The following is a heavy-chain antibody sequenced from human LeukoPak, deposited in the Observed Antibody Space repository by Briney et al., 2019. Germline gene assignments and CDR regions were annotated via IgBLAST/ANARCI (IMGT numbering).Heavy chain of an antibody. CDR2: ISPNSGGT. D-gene: IGHD2-8*01. CDR1: GYTFTGYY. V-gene: IGHV1-2*02. Sequence: GASVKVSCKASGYTFTGYYMHWVRQAPGQGLEWMGWISPNSGGTNYAQKFQGRVTMTRDTSISAAYMELSRLRSDDTAVYYCARGKVYTYNWFYPWGQGALVTVSS. J-gene: IGHJ5*02. CDR3: ARGKVYTYNWFYP.